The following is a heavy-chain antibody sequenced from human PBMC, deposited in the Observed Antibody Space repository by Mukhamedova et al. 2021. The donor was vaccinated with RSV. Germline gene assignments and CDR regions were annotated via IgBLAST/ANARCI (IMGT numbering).Heavy chain of an antibody. V-gene: IGHV1-46*01. CDR3: ARGYSGYSYGYRGAFDI. J-gene: IGHJ3*02. D-gene: IGHD5-18*01. CDR2: GST. Sequence: GSTSYAQKFQGRVTMTRDTSTSTVYMELSSLRSEDTAVYYCARGYSGYSYGYRGAFDIWGQRTMVTVSS.